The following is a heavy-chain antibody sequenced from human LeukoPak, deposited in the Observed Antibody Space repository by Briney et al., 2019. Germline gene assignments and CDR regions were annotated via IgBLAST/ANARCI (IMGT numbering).Heavy chain of an antibody. D-gene: IGHD2-2*01. J-gene: IGHJ4*02. Sequence: SVKVSCKASGGTFSSYAISWVRQAPGQGLEWMGGIFPIFGTANYAQKFQGRVTITTDESTSTAYMELSSLRSEDTAVYYCATPRLGYCSSTSCYHFDDWGQGTLVTASS. CDR1: GGTFSSYA. V-gene: IGHV1-69*05. CDR3: ATPRLGYCSSTSCYHFDD. CDR2: IFPIFGTA.